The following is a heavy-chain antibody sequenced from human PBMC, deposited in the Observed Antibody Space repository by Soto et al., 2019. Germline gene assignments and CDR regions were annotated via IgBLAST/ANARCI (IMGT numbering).Heavy chain of an antibody. Sequence: VQLLESGGGLVQPGGSLRLSCAASGFTFSSYAMSWVRQAPGKGLEWVSAISGSGGSTYYADSVKGRFTISRDNSKNTLYRQMNSLRAEDTVVYYCAKDPRSNRVLRYFVYWGQGTLVTVSS. CDR3: AKDPRSNRVLRYFVY. D-gene: IGHD3-9*01. V-gene: IGHV3-23*01. J-gene: IGHJ4*02. CDR2: ISGSGGST. CDR1: GFTFSSYA.